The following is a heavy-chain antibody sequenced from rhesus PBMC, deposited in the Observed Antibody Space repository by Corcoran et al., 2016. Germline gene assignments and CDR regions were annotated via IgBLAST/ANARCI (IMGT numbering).Heavy chain of an antibody. CDR1: GGSVSSGHW. CDR2: ISGCSTAT. Sequence: QVQLQESGPGLVKPSETLSLTCAVSGGSVSSGHWWNWIRQPPGKGLEWIGKISGCSTATDYNRSLEGRVTFTRATSKHHFSLRLNSVTAAATAVYYCARGSTVDYWGPGVLVTGSS. CDR3: ARGSTVDY. J-gene: IGHJ4*01. V-gene: IGHV4S19*01.